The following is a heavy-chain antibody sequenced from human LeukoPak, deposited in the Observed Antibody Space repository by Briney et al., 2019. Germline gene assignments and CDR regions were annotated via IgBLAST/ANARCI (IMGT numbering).Heavy chain of an antibody. J-gene: IGHJ4*02. Sequence: GRSLRLSCAASRFTFSSFGMHWVRQAPGKGLEWVAVISYDGRNKYYADSVMGRFTISRDNSKNTLYLQMNSLRAEDTAVYYCAKQGGGSGWYLSYWGQGTLVTVSS. CDR3: AKQGGGSGWYLSY. D-gene: IGHD6-19*01. CDR1: RFTFSSFG. V-gene: IGHV3-30*18. CDR2: ISYDGRNK.